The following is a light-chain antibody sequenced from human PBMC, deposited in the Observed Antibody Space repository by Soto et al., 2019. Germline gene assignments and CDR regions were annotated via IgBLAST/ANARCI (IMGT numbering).Light chain of an antibody. Sequence: VMTQSPATLSVSPGERATLSCRASQSISSNLAWYQQKLGQAPRLFIFRASSRATGVPARFSGSGSGTEFNMTISSLQSEDFAVYYCQQYGSSPLTFGQGTRL. CDR1: QSISSN. J-gene: IGKJ5*01. CDR3: QQYGSSPLT. V-gene: IGKV3-15*01. CDR2: RAS.